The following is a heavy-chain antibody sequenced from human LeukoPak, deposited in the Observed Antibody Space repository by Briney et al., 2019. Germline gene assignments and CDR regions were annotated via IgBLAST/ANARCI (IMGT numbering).Heavy chain of an antibody. CDR2: ISDSGGST. J-gene: IGHJ4*02. V-gene: IGHV3-23*01. D-gene: IGHD6-19*01. CDR1: GFTFSNYA. CDR3: AKTRPWGAVAGNY. Sequence: GGSLRLSCAASGFTFSNYAMSWVRQAPGKGLEWVSTISDSGGSTYYADPVKGRFTISRDNSKNTLYLQMNSLRAEDTAVYYCAKTRPWGAVAGNYWGQGTLVTVSS.